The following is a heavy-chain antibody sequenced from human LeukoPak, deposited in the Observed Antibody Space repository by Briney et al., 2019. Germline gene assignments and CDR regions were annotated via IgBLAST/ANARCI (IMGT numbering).Heavy chain of an antibody. D-gene: IGHD6-13*01. CDR3: AREGYSSSWRGYYFDF. CDR2: ISAYNGNT. Sequence: ASVKVSCKASGYTFTSYGISWVRQSPGQRLEWMGWISAYNGNTNYAQKLQGRVTMTTDTSTSTAYMEPRSLRSDDTAVDYCAREGYSSSWRGYYFDFWGQGTLVTVSS. J-gene: IGHJ4*02. CDR1: GYTFTSYG. V-gene: IGHV1-18*01.